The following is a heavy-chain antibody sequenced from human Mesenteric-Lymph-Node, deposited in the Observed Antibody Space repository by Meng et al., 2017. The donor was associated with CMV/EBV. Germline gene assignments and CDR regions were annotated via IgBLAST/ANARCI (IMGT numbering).Heavy chain of an antibody. V-gene: IGHV4-59*01. CDR1: GGSISTFY. CDR2: IYYSANT. CDR3: ARLVGATWYYYYYGMDV. Sequence: SETLSLTCTVSGGSISTFYWSWIRQSPGKGLEWIGYIYYSANTNYNPSLKSRVTISLDTSKNQFSLKLRSVTAADTAVYYCARLVGATWYYYYYGMDVWGQGTTVTVSS. J-gene: IGHJ6*02. D-gene: IGHD1-26*01.